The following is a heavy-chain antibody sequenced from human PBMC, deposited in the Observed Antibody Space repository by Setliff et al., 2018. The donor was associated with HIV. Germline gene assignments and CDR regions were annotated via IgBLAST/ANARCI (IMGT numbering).Heavy chain of an antibody. CDR3: ARVGHSSSYHYYGMDV. J-gene: IGHJ6*02. D-gene: IGHD6-13*01. Sequence: SVKVSCKASGGTFSSYGISWVRQAPGQGLEWMGAIIPMFGTGFYAQKFQGRVTITTDESRSTAYMELSSLSSEDTAVFYCARVGHSSSYHYYGMDVWGQGTTVTVSS. V-gene: IGHV1-69*05. CDR2: IIPMFGTG. CDR1: GGTFSSYG.